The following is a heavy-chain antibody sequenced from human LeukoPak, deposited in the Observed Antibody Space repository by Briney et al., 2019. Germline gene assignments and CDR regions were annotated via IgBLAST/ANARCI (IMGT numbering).Heavy chain of an antibody. J-gene: IGHJ4*02. V-gene: IGHV3-30*04. CDR3: ARDSLGDPTYYFDY. D-gene: IGHD3-10*01. CDR2: ISCDGSNK. CDR1: GFTFSSYA. Sequence: PGGSLRLSCAASGFTFSSYAMHWVRQAPGKGLEWVAVISCDGSNKQYADSVRGRFTISRDNSKNTLYVQMNSLRAEDTAVYYCARDSLGDPTYYFDYWGQGTLVTVSS.